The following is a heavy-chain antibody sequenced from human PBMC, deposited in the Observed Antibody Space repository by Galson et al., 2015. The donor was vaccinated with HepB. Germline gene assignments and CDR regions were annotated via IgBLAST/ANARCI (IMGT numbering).Heavy chain of an antibody. V-gene: IGHV1-18*01. J-gene: IGHJ3*02. Sequence: SVKVSCKASGYTSTSYGISWVRQAPGQGLEWMGWISAYNGNTNYAQKFQGRVTMTEDTSTDTAYMELSSLRSEDTAVYYCATPTKYSSGPPRWAFDIWGQGTMVTVSS. CDR2: ISAYNGNT. CDR1: GYTSTSYG. D-gene: IGHD6-19*01. CDR3: ATPTKYSSGPPRWAFDI.